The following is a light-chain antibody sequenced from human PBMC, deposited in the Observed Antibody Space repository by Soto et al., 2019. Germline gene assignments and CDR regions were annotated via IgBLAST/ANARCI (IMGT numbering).Light chain of an antibody. Sequence: EIVLTQSPATLSLSPGERATLSCRASQRVSSSLAWYQQRSSQAPRLLIYGASNRATGIPGRFSGSGSGADFTLTISSLEPEDFAVYYCQQRSNWPRTFGQGTKVEIK. CDR2: GAS. J-gene: IGKJ1*01. CDR1: QRVSSS. V-gene: IGKV3-11*01. CDR3: QQRSNWPRT.